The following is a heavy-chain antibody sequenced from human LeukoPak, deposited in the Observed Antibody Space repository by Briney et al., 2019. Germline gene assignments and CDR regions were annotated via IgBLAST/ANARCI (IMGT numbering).Heavy chain of an antibody. V-gene: IGHV4-39*01. J-gene: IGHJ6*03. CDR2: MYYSGST. Sequence: PSETLSHTCTVSGGSISSSSYYWGWIRQPPGKGLEWIGCMYYSGSTYYNPSLKSRVTISVDTSKNQFSLKLSSVTAADTAVYYCARQLAARLYYYYYYMDFWGKGTTVTVSS. CDR1: GGSISSSSYY. CDR3: ARQLAARLYYYYYYMDF. D-gene: IGHD6-6*01.